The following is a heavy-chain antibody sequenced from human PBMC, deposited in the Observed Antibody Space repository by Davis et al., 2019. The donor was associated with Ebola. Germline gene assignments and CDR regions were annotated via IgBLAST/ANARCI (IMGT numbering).Heavy chain of an antibody. CDR1: GFTFSSYA. CDR2: ISYDGSNK. Sequence: PGGSLRLSCAASGFTFSSYAMHWVRQAPGKGLEWVAVISYDGSNKYYADSVKGRFTISRDNSKNTLYLQMNSLRAEDTAVYYCARGGGYSYGYPPAGFDSWGQGTLVTVSS. D-gene: IGHD5-18*01. CDR3: ARGGGYSYGYPPAGFDS. J-gene: IGHJ4*02. V-gene: IGHV3-30-3*01.